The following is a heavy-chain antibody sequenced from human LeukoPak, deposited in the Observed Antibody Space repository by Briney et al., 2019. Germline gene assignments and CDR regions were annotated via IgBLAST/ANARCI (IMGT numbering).Heavy chain of an antibody. V-gene: IGHV3-21*01. Sequence: PGGSLRLSCAASGFTFSSYSMNWVRQAPGKGLEWVSSISSSSSYIYYADSVKGRFTISRDNSKNTLYLQMNSLRAEDTAVFYCAKRRGYHLLHPAVGAFDIWGQGTMVTVSS. CDR3: AKRRGYHLLHPAVGAFDI. CDR2: ISSSSSYI. D-gene: IGHD2-2*01. CDR1: GFTFSSYS. J-gene: IGHJ3*02.